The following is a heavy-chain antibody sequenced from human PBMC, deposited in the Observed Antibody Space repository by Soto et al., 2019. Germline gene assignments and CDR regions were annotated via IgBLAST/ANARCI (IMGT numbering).Heavy chain of an antibody. CDR1: GFTFSSYA. CDR2: ISGSGGST. V-gene: IGHV3-23*01. CDR3: AKDESSGWYSYFDY. D-gene: IGHD6-19*01. Sequence: SGGSLRLSCAASGFTFSSYAMSWVRQAPGKGLEWVSAISGSGGSTYYADSVKGRFTISRDNSKNTLYLQMNSLRAEDTAVYYCAKDESSGWYSYFDYWGQGTLVTVSS. J-gene: IGHJ4*02.